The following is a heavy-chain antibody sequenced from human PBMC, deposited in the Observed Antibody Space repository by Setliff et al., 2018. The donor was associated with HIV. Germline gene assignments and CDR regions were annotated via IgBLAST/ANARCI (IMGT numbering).Heavy chain of an antibody. CDR2: ISAYNGNT. D-gene: IGHD7-27*01. CDR1: GYTFTSYG. V-gene: IGHV1-18*01. CDR3: ASQGWGTAFDI. Sequence: ASVKVSCKASGYTFTSYGFNWVRQAPGQGLEWMGWISAYNGNTNDAQKLQGRVTMTTDTSTSTAYMELRSLRSDDTAVYYCASQGWGTAFDIWGQGTMVTVSS. J-gene: IGHJ3*02.